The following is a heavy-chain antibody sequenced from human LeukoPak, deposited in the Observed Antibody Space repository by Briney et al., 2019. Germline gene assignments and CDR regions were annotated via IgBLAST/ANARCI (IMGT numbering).Heavy chain of an antibody. D-gene: IGHD6-19*01. CDR3: ARDPGTYSSGRYSNDWGFDY. V-gene: IGHV3-30-3*01. Sequence: GGSLRLSCAASGFTFSSYAMHWVRQAPGKGLEWVAVISYDGSNKYYADSVKGRFTISRDNSKNTLYLQMNSLRAEDTAVYYCARDPGTYSSGRYSNDWGFDYWGQGTLVTVSS. CDR2: ISYDGSNK. J-gene: IGHJ4*02. CDR1: GFTFSSYA.